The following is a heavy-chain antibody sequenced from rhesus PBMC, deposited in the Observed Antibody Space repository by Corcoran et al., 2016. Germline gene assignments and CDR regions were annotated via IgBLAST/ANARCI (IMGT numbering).Heavy chain of an antibody. D-gene: IGHD6-13*01. J-gene: IGHJ1*01. CDR2: IYVSSGST. Sequence: QVQLQESGPGLVKPSETLSLTCAVSGGSISSNYCSWIRQPPGKGLEWLVYIYVSSGSTYYNPSLKSRVTISTDTSKNQFSLKLSSVTAADTAVYYCARSYSSWSGLYFEFWGQGALVTVSS. CDR1: GGSISSNY. V-gene: IGHV4S5*01. CDR3: ARSYSSWSGLYFEF.